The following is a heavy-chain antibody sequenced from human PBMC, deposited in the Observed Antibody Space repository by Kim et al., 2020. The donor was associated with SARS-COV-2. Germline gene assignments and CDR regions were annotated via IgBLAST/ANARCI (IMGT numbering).Heavy chain of an antibody. CDR1: GGSISSYY. Sequence: SETLSLTCTVSGGSISSYYWSWIRQPPGKGLEWIGYIYYSGSTNYNPSLKSRVTISVDTSKNQFSLKLSSVTAADTAVYYCARDHGSGWSHWGQGTLVTVSS. V-gene: IGHV4-59*13. D-gene: IGHD6-19*01. CDR2: IYYSGST. J-gene: IGHJ4*02. CDR3: ARDHGSGWSH.